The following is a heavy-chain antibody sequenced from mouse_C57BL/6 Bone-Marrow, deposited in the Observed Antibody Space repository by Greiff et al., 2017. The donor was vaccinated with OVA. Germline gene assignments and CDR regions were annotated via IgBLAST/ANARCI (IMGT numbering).Heavy chain of an antibody. CDR2: IDPSDSYT. CDR3: AAGLWLRLFDY. Sequence: QVHVKQPGAELVKPGASVKLSCKASGYTFTSYWMQWVKQRPGQGLEWIGEIDPSDSYTNYNQKFKGKATLTVDTSSSTAYMQLSSLTSEDSAVYYCAAGLWLRLFDYWGQGTTLTVSS. J-gene: IGHJ2*01. CDR1: GYTFTSYW. D-gene: IGHD2-2*01. V-gene: IGHV1-50*01.